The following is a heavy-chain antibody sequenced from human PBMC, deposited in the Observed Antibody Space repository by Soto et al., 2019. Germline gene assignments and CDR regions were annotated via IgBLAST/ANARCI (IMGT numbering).Heavy chain of an antibody. D-gene: IGHD3-10*01. J-gene: IGHJ6*01. Sequence: SVKVSCKTSGGTFSSYAISRVRQAPGQGLEWMGGIIPIFGTANYAQKFQGRVTITADESTSTAYMELSSLRSEDTAVYYCATSTGSHLLWSGESFPRWCGMDVCGQGTTGAVAS. CDR1: GGTFSSYA. V-gene: IGHV1-69*13. CDR3: ATSTGSHLLWSGESFPRWCGMDV. CDR2: IIPIFGTA.